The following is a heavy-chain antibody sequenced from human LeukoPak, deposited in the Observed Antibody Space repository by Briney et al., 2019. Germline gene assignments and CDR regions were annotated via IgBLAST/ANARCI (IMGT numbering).Heavy chain of an antibody. Sequence: GGSLRLSCAASGFTFSSYAMSWVRQAPGKGLEWVAFIRYDGSNKYYADSVKGRFTISRDNSKNTLHLQMNSLRAEDTAVYYCAKDPQRYCSSTSCSLYYFDYWGQGTLVTVSS. CDR3: AKDPQRYCSSTSCSLYYFDY. V-gene: IGHV3-30*02. CDR1: GFTFSSYA. CDR2: IRYDGSNK. D-gene: IGHD2-2*01. J-gene: IGHJ4*02.